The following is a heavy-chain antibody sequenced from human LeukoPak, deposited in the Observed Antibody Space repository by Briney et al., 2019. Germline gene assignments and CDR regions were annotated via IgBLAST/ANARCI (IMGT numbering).Heavy chain of an antibody. CDR2: IYYSGST. CDR1: GGSISSNNYY. D-gene: IGHD2-15*01. Sequence: PSETLSLTCTVSGGSISSNNYYWGWIRQPPGKGLEWIGSIYYSGSTYYNPSLKSRVTISVDTSKNQFSLKLSSVTAADTAVYYCARVGGCSGGSCYYWDYYYYMDVWGKGTTVTVSS. V-gene: IGHV4-39*07. CDR3: ARVGGCSGGSCYYWDYYYYMDV. J-gene: IGHJ6*03.